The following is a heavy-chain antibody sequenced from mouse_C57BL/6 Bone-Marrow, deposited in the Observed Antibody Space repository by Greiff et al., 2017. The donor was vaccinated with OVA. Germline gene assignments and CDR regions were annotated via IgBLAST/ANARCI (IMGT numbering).Heavy chain of an antibody. V-gene: IGHV1-64*01. J-gene: IGHJ4*01. D-gene: IGHD1-1*02. CDR3: ASHYGGDYAMDY. CDR1: GYTFTSYW. Sequence: VQRVESGAELVKPGASVKLSCKASGYTFTSYWMHWVKQRPGQGLEWIGMIHPNSGSTNYNEKFKSKATLTVDKSSSTAYMQLSSLTSEDSAVYYCASHYGGDYAMDYWGQGTSVTVSS. CDR2: IHPNSGST.